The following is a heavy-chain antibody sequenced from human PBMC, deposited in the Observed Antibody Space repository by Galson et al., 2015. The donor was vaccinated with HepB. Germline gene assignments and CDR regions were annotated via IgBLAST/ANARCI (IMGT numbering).Heavy chain of an antibody. CDR1: GYTFTGYY. CDR2: INPSGGST. J-gene: IGHJ4*02. Sequence: SVKVSCKASGYTFTGYYMHWVRQAPGQGLEWMGIINPSGGSTSYAQKFQGRVTMTRDTSTSTVYMELSSLRSEDTAVYYCARVEGFGVHYGGNDYWGQGTLVTVSS. CDR3: ARVEGFGVHYGGNDY. V-gene: IGHV1-46*01. D-gene: IGHD4-23*01.